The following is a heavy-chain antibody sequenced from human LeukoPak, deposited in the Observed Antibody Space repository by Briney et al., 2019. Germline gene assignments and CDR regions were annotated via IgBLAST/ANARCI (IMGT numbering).Heavy chain of an antibody. V-gene: IGHV4-61*02. CDR3: ARGPYSYDSSGAFDI. CDR2: ISNSGST. D-gene: IGHD3-22*01. J-gene: IGHJ3*02. Sequence: PSETLSLTCTVSGDSISSGDYYWSWIQQPAGKGLEWIGRISNSGSTNYNPSLKSRVTISVDTSKNQFSLKLSSVTAADTAVYFCARGPYSYDSSGAFDIWGQGTMVTVSS. CDR1: GDSISSGDYY.